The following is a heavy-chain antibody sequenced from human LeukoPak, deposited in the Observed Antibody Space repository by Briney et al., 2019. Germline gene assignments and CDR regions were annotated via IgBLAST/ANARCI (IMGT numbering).Heavy chain of an antibody. J-gene: IGHJ3*02. CDR3: ARHAYYYDRSGSYEAFDI. D-gene: IGHD3-22*01. CDR2: MYYSGST. CDR1: GGSISTYY. Sequence: PSETLSLTCTVSGGSISTYYWSWIRQPPGEGLEWIGSMYYSGSTNYKPSLKSRVTISVDTSKNQISLKLSSVTAADTAVYYCARHAYYYDRSGSYEAFDIWGQGTMVTVSS. V-gene: IGHV4-59*08.